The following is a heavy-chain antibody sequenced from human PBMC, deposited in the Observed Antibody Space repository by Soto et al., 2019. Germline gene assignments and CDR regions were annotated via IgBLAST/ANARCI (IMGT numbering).Heavy chain of an antibody. CDR1: GLIFSNYK. CDR3: ARDTDGLHY. J-gene: IGHJ4*01. CDR2: INTDGSII. Sequence: GGSLRLSCAASGLIFSNYKMHWVRQAPGKGLVWVSRINTDGSIIDYADSVKGRFTVSRDNAKNTLYLQMNSLRADDTAVYYCARDTDGLHYWGHGTLVTVSS. V-gene: IGHV3-74*01.